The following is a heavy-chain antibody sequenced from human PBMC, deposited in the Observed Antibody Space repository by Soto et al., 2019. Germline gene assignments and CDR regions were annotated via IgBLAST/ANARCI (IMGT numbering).Heavy chain of an antibody. V-gene: IGHV1-69*04. D-gene: IGHD5-12*01. CDR2: IIPILGIA. CDR3: ARETADSGYDYGYYYMDV. CDR1: GGTFSSYT. Sequence: ASVKVSCKASGGTFSSYTISWVRQAPGQGLEWMGRIIPILGIANYAQKFQGRVTITADKSTSTAYMELSSLRSEDTAVYYCARETADSGYDYGYYYMDVWGKGTTVTVSS. J-gene: IGHJ6*03.